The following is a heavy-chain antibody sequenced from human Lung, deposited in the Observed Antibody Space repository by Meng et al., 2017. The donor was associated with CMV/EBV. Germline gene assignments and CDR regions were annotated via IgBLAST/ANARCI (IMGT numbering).Heavy chain of an antibody. V-gene: IGHV6-1*01. CDR3: VRDDGMGLDAFDI. D-gene: IGHD3-16*01. CDR1: GDSVSSNTAA. CDR2: TYYRSRWYN. Sequence: SQTLSLTXAISGDSVSSNTAAWNWIRQSPSRGLEWLGRTYYRSRWYNDYAPSVKSRITINPDTSKNQISLQLHSVTPEDTAVYYCVRDDGMGLDAFDIWGQGXLVTVSS. J-gene: IGHJ3*02.